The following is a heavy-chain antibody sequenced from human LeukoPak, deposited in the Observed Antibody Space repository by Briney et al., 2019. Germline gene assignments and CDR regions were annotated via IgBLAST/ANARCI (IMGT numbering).Heavy chain of an antibody. CDR2: IRYDGSNK. J-gene: IGHJ4*02. D-gene: IGHD3-3*01. Sequence: PGGSLRLSCAASGFTFSSYGMHWVRQAPGKGLEWVAFIRYDGSNKYYADSVKGRFTISRDNSKNTLYLQMNSLRAEDTAVYYCAKPKTYYDFFSPHLIFPFGYWGQGTLVTVSS. CDR3: AKPKTYYDFFSPHLIFPFGY. CDR1: GFTFSSYG. V-gene: IGHV3-30*02.